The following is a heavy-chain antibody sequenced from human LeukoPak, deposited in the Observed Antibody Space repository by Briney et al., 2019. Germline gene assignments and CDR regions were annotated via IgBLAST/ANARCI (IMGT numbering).Heavy chain of an antibody. CDR2: IKQDGSEK. J-gene: IGHJ4*02. Sequence: PGGSLRLSCAASGFTFSSYWMSWVRQAPGKGLEWVANIKQDGSEKYYVDSVKGRFTISRDNAKNSLYLQMNSLRAEDTAVYYCARLGYSSSPRGFADYWGQGTLVTVSS. CDR3: ARLGYSSSPRGFADY. D-gene: IGHD6-6*01. CDR1: GFTFSSYW. V-gene: IGHV3-7*03.